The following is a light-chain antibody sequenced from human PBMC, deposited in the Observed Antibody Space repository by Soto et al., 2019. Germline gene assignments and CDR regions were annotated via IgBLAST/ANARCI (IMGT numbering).Light chain of an antibody. CDR2: AAS. CDR1: QSISSY. V-gene: IGKV1-39*01. CDR3: QQSYSTLSTT. Sequence: DIQVTQSPSSLSASVGDRVTITCRASQSISSYLNWYQQKPGKAPKLLIYAASSLQSGVPSRFSGSGSGTDFTLTISSLQPEDFATYYCQQSYSTLSTTFGQGTRLEIK. J-gene: IGKJ5*01.